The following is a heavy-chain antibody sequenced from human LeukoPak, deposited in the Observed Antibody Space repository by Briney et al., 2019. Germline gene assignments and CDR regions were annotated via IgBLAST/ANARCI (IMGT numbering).Heavy chain of an antibody. V-gene: IGHV4-59*08. CDR2: IYYSGST. J-gene: IGHJ4*02. CDR1: GGSISSYY. D-gene: IGHD3-22*01. CDR3: ARGPQTYYYDSSGYYYFGY. Sequence: SETLSLTCTVSGGSISSYYWSWIRQPPGKGLEWIGYIYYSGSTNYNPSLKGRVTISVDTSKNQFSLKLSSVTAADTAVYYCARGPQTYYYDSSGYYYFGYWGQGTLVTVSS.